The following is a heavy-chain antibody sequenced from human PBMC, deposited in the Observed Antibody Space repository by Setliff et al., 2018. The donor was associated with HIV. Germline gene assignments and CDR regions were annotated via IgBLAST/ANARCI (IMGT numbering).Heavy chain of an antibody. V-gene: IGHV1-46*01. CDR2: INTSGGSA. CDR1: GYTFTSYP. J-gene: IGHJ4*02. CDR3: ARGSSGWPYYFDY. Sequence: GASVKVSCKASGYTFTSYPMHWVRQAPGQGLEWMGVINTSGGSAGYAEKFRGRVTITRDTSARTAYMDLTSLRSEDTAVYYCARGSSGWPYYFDYWGQGTLVTVSS. D-gene: IGHD6-19*01.